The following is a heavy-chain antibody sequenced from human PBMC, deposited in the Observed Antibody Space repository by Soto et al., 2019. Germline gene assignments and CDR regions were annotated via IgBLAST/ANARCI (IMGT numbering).Heavy chain of an antibody. J-gene: IGHJ4*02. CDR3: AKEYGITCMYD. CDR1: GFTFSTYG. V-gene: IGHV3-30*18. CDR2: MSYDGTKE. D-gene: IGHD2-8*01. Sequence: RGWSLRLSCAASGFTFSTYGMHWVRQAPGKGLEWVAAMSYDGTKEYYADSVKGRFTISRDNSRNTLFLQLNSLRAEDTAVYYCAKEYGITCMYDCGQGPMVTVSS.